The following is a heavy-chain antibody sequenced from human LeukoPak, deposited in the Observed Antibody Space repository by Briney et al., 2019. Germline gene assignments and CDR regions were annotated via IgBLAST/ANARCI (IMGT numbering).Heavy chain of an antibody. Sequence: GGSLRLPCAASGFTFSGFAMSWVRRTPGKGLEWVSGISGSGDNTLYADSVKGRFTISRDNSKNALYLQMNSLRAEDTAVYYCAKLPYVAPIYYMDVWGKGTTVTVSS. CDR3: AKLPYVAPIYYMDV. J-gene: IGHJ6*03. CDR1: GFTFSGFA. CDR2: ISGSGDNT. V-gene: IGHV3-23*01. D-gene: IGHD3-10*02.